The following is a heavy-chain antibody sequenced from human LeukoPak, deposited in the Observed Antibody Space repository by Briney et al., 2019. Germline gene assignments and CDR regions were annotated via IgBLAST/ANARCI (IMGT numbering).Heavy chain of an antibody. D-gene: IGHD2-21*01. Sequence: ASVKVSCKASGYTFTGYYMRWVRQAPGQGLEWMGWINPNSGGTNYAQKFQGRVTMTRDTSISTAYMELSRLRSDDTAVYYCARGFYAGGEMDVWGKGTTVTVSS. CDR1: GYTFTGYY. CDR3: ARGFYAGGEMDV. J-gene: IGHJ6*04. V-gene: IGHV1-2*02. CDR2: INPNSGGT.